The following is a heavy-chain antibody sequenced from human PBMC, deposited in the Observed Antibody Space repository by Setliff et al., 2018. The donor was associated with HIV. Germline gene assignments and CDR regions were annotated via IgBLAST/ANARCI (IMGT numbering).Heavy chain of an antibody. V-gene: IGHV1-8*02. CDR3: ARYSNWNFEEHFDY. Sequence: GASVKVSCKASGYTFTSYAINWVRQATGQGLEWMGWMNPNSGNTGYAQTFQGRVTMTRNTSISTAYMELSSLRSDDTAVYYCARYSNWNFEEHFDYWGQGTLVTVSS. J-gene: IGHJ4*02. D-gene: IGHD1-7*01. CDR2: MNPNSGNT. CDR1: GYTFTSYA.